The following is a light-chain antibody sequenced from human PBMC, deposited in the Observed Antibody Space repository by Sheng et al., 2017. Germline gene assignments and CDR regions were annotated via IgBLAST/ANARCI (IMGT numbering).Light chain of an antibody. Sequence: SYVVTQPPSVSVAPGETATVTCVGDRIGSESVHWYQQRAGQAPVLVVYDDHARPSGIPERFSGSNAWGTATLTIRRAEAGDEADYYCQVYEPNSDLLYVFGSGTKVTVL. CDR3: QVYEPNSDLLYV. J-gene: IGLJ1*01. CDR1: RIGSES. V-gene: IGLV3-21*02. CDR2: DDH.